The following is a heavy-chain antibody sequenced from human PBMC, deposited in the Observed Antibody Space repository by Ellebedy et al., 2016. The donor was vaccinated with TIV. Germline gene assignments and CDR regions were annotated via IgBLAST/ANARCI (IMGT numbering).Heavy chain of an antibody. V-gene: IGHV5-51*01. Sequence: GESLKISCKGSGYSFTSYWIGWVRQMPGKGLEWMGIIYPGDSDTRYSPSFQGQVTISADKSISTAYLQWSSLKASDTAMYYCARQGTYYDILTGYYKWGDGYYFDYWGQGTLVTVSS. D-gene: IGHD3-9*01. J-gene: IGHJ4*02. CDR3: ARQGTYYDILTGYYKWGDGYYFDY. CDR1: GYSFTSYW. CDR2: IYPGDSDT.